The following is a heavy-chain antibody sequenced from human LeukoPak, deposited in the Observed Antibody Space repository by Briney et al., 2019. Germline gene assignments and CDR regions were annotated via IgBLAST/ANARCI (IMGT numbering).Heavy chain of an antibody. D-gene: IGHD3-22*01. CDR1: GGSISTYY. Sequence: PSETLSLTCTVSGGSISTYYWTWIRQPPGKGLEWIGYIYYTGSTNYNPSLKSRVTMSVDTSKNHFSLKLSSVTAADTAVYYCARTLYYYDSSGYYDDYWGQGTLVTVSS. CDR3: ARTLYYYDSSGYYDDY. V-gene: IGHV4-59*08. CDR2: IYYTGST. J-gene: IGHJ4*02.